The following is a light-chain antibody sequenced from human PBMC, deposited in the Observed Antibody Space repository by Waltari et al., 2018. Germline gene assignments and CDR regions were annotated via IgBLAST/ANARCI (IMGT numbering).Light chain of an antibody. J-gene: IGKJ3*01. V-gene: IGKV1-33*01. Sequence: DIQMTQSPSSLSASVGDRVTITCQASQDISNYLNWYQQKPGKAPKLLIYDASNLETGVPSRFSGSGSGTDFTFTISSLQPEDIATYYCQQSYNAPRTFGLGTKVD. CDR2: DAS. CDR3: QQSYNAPRT. CDR1: QDISNY.